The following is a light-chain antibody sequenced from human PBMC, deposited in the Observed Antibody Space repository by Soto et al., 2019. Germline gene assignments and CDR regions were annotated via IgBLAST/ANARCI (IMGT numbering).Light chain of an antibody. Sequence: EIVMTQSPATQSVSPGERATLSCRPSQSVSSNLAWYQQKPGQAPRLLIYGASTRATGIPARFSGSGSGTEFTLTISSLQSEDFAVYYCQQYNNWPPWTFGQGTKV. CDR1: QSVSSN. CDR3: QQYNNWPPWT. CDR2: GAS. J-gene: IGKJ1*01. V-gene: IGKV3-15*01.